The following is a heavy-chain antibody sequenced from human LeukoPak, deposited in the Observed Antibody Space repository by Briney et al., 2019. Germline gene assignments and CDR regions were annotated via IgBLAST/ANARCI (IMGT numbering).Heavy chain of an antibody. J-gene: IGHJ6*03. CDR1: GGSFSGYY. CDR2: INHSGST. CDR3: ARTRGSYGDSENYYYYYMDV. Sequence: SETLSLTCAVYGGSFSGYYSSWIRQPPGKGLEWIGEINHSGSTNYNPSLKSRVTISVDTSKNQFSLKLSSVTAADTAVYYCARTRGSYGDSENYYYYYMDVWGKGTTVTVSS. D-gene: IGHD4-17*01. V-gene: IGHV4-34*01.